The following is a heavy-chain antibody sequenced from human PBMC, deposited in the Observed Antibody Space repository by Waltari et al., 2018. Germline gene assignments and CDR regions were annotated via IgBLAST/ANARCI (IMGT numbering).Heavy chain of an antibody. CDR1: GFSFSGST. D-gene: IGHD1-1*01. Sequence: EVQVVESGGGLVQPGGSLKLSCATSGFSFSGSTIHWVRQTSGGGREWVSRIRRQPFKYATAYSESVKGRFTISRDDSKNTAYLQMNNLMTEDTAVYYCSGGEVTGTDFWGQGTLVTVSS. CDR3: SGGEVTGTDF. V-gene: IGHV3-73*01. J-gene: IGHJ4*02. CDR2: IRRQPFKYAT.